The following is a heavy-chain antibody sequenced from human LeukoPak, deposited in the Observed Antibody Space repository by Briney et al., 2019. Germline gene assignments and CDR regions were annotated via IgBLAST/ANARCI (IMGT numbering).Heavy chain of an antibody. D-gene: IGHD5/OR15-5a*01. Sequence: GGSLRLSCAASGFTFDDYAMHWVRQAPVKVLEWVSGISWNSGSIGYADSVKGRFTISRDNAKNSLHLQMNSLRAEDTALYYCAKGVRSTRLGDDFDIWGQGTMVTVSS. CDR2: ISWNSGSI. CDR3: AKGVRSTRLGDDFDI. V-gene: IGHV3-9*01. J-gene: IGHJ3*02. CDR1: GFTFDDYA.